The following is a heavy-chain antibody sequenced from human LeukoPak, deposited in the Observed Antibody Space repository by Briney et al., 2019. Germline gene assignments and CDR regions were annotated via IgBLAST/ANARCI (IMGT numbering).Heavy chain of an antibody. CDR1: GFTFSSYS. J-gene: IGHJ1*01. V-gene: IGHV3-48*04. CDR2: ISGSSSSI. Sequence: GGSLRLSCAASGFTFSSYSMNWVRQAPGKGLEWVSYISGSSSSISYADSVKGRFTISRDNAKNTLYLQMNGLRADDTAVYFCARDGSGWPEAWGQGTLVTVSS. D-gene: IGHD6-19*01. CDR3: ARDGSGWPEA.